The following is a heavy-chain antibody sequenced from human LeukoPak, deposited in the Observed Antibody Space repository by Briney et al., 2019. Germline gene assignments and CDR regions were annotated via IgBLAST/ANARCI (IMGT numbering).Heavy chain of an antibody. CDR2: INPNSGGT. J-gene: IGHJ4*02. V-gene: IGHV1-2*02. Sequence: ASVKGSCKASGYTFTGYYMHWVRQAPGQGLEWMGWINPNSGGTNYAQKFQGRVTMTRDTSISTAYMELGRLRSDDTAVYYCAFQDNDSSGYFDYWGQGTLVTVSS. CDR3: AFQDNDSSGYFDY. CDR1: GYTFTGYY. D-gene: IGHD3-22*01.